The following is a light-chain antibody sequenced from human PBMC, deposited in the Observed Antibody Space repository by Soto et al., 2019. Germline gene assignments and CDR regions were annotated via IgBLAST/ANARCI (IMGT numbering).Light chain of an antibody. CDR3: MQDLHTPYT. CDR2: LGF. Sequence: EIVMTQSPPSLTVTPGEPASISCRSSQRLLHSNVKIFLDWYLPKPGQSPQLLIYLGFNRASGVPDRVSGSASGAAFTLNISRVDADDVGVDYGMQDLHTPYTVGQGTKLESK. J-gene: IGKJ2*01. CDR1: QRLLHSNVKIF. V-gene: IGKV2-28*01.